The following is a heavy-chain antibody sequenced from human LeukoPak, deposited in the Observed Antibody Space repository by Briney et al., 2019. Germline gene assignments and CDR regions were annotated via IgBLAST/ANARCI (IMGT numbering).Heavy chain of an antibody. CDR3: ARQRLGYSYYYGSGSFRY. V-gene: IGHV4-38-2*02. CDR2: IYHSGIT. D-gene: IGHD3-10*01. CDR1: GYSISSGYY. J-gene: IGHJ4*02. Sequence: KPSETLSLTCTVSGYSISSGYYWGWIRQPPGKGLEWIGSIYHSGITYYKSSLKSRVTISVDTSKNQFSLKLSSVTAADTAVYYCARQRLGYSYYYGSGSFRYWGQGTLVTVSS.